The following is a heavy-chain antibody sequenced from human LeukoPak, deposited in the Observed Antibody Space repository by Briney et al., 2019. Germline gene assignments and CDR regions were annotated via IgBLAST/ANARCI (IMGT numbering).Heavy chain of an antibody. Sequence: SVKVSCKASGGTFSSYAISWVRQAPGQGLEWMGGITPIFGTANYAQKFQGRVTITTDESTSTAYMELSSLRSEDTAVYYCARSGNVQPGLVGSEPSPNYYYYYMDVWGKGTPVTVSS. V-gene: IGHV1-69*05. J-gene: IGHJ6*03. CDR3: ARSGNVQPGLVGSEPSPNYYYYYMDV. D-gene: IGHD6-6*01. CDR2: ITPIFGTA. CDR1: GGTFSSYA.